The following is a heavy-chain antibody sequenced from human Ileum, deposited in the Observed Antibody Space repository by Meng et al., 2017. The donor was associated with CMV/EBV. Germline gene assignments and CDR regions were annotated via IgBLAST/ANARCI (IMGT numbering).Heavy chain of an antibody. CDR3: ARDGYDGSGWSRGYHFDY. Sequence: GGSLRLSCAASGFTFSSYAFHWVRQAPGKGLEWVAVISKDGSYKNFPDSVKGRFSISRDNSKNTLLLQMNSLRTEDTAVYYCARDGYDGSGWSRGYHFDYWGQGTLVTVSS. J-gene: IGHJ4*02. D-gene: IGHD6-19*01. CDR2: ISKDGSYK. V-gene: IGHV3-30-3*01. CDR1: GFTFSSYA.